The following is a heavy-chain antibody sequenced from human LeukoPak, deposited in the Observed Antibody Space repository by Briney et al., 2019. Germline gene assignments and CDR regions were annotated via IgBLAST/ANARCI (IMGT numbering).Heavy chain of an antibody. CDR2: INTDGSTT. D-gene: IGHD1-26*01. CDR3: ARNSGSNRPVDC. Sequence: GGSLRLSCAASGFTFSSYWMHWVRQAPGKGLVWISGINTDGSTTSYADSVKGRFTISRDNPNNTLYLQMNSLRAEDTAVYYCARNSGSNRPVDCWGQGTLVAVSS. J-gene: IGHJ4*02. CDR1: GFTFSSYW. V-gene: IGHV3-74*01.